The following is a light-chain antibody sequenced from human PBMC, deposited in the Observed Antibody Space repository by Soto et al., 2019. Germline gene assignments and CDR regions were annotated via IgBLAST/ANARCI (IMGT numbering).Light chain of an antibody. CDR2: AAS. CDR3: QQYYSYPHT. J-gene: IGKJ1*01. CDR1: QGISSY. Sequence: AIRMTQSPSSFSESTGDRVTITCRASQGISSYLAWYQQKPGKDPKLLIYAASTLQSGVPSRFSGSGSGTDFTLTISCLQSEDFATYYCQQYYSYPHTFGQGTKVEIK. V-gene: IGKV1-8*01.